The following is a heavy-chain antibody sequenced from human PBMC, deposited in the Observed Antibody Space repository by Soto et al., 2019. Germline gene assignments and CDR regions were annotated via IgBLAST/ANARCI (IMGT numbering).Heavy chain of an antibody. CDR1: GYSFTSYW. J-gene: IGHJ6*02. CDR2: IYPGDSDT. D-gene: IGHD3-10*01. V-gene: IGHV5-51*01. CDR3: ARHTTMVRGVIPYYYGMDV. Sequence: GESLKISCKGSGYSFTSYWTGWVRQMPGKGLEWMGIIYPGDSDTRYSPSFQGQVTISADKSISTAYLQWSSLKASDTAMYYCARHTTMVRGVIPYYYGMDVWGQGTTVTVSS.